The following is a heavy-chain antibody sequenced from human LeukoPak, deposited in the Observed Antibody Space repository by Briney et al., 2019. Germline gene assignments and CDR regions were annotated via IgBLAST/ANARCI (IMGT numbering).Heavy chain of an antibody. CDR3: ARDGPSYCGGDCYSEAFDI. J-gene: IGHJ3*02. D-gene: IGHD2-21*02. V-gene: IGHV4-38-2*02. Sequence: SETLSLTCTVSGYSISSGYYWGWIRQPPGKGLEWIGSIYHSGSTYYNPSLKSRVTISVDTSKNQFSLKLSSVTAADTAVYYCARDGPSYCGGDCYSEAFDIWGQGTMVTVSS. CDR1: GYSISSGYY. CDR2: IYHSGST.